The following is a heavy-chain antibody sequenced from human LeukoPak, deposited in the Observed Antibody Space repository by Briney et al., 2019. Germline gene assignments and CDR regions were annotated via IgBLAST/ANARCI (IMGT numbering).Heavy chain of an antibody. CDR2: ISYDGSNK. V-gene: IGHV3-30*18. Sequence: GGSLRLSCAASGFTFSSYGMHGVRQAPGKGLEWVAVISYDGSNKYYADSVKGRFTISRDNSKNTLYLQMKSLRAEDTAVYYCAKDLDPGYYGSGDIDYWGQGTLVTVSS. D-gene: IGHD3-10*01. CDR1: GFTFSSYG. J-gene: IGHJ4*02. CDR3: AKDLDPGYYGSGDIDY.